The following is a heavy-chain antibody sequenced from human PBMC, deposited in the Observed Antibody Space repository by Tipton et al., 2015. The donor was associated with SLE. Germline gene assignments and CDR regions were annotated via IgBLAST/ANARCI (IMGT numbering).Heavy chain of an antibody. J-gene: IGHJ5*02. CDR1: GGSISSYY. D-gene: IGHD6-13*01. CDR3: AGLQQLVGFDP. Sequence: TLSLTCTVSGGSISSYYWSWIRQPPGKGLEWIGYIYYSGSTNYSGSTNYNPSLKSRVTISVDTSKNQFSLKLSSVSAADTAVYYCAGLQQLVGFDPWGQGPLVTFSS. V-gene: IGHV4-59*01. CDR2: IYYSGSTNYSGST.